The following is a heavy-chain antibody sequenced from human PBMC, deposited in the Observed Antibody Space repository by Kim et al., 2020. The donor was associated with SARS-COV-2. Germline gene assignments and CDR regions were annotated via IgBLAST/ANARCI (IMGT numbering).Heavy chain of an antibody. V-gene: IGHV3-23*01. CDR2: ISGSAGTK. J-gene: IGHJ4*02. Sequence: GGSLRLSCAASGLSFDMYAMNWVRQAPGKGLKWVSTISGSAGTKYHADSVKGRFTISRDNSKNMLYLQMDSLRADDTAVYYCALCMAAAGSGFCGQGT. D-gene: IGHD6-13*01. CDR1: GLSFDMYA. CDR3: ALCMAAAGSGF.